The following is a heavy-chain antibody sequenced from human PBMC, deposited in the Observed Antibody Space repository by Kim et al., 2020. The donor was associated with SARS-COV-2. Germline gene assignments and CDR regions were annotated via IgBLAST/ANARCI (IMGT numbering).Heavy chain of an antibody. J-gene: IGHJ4*02. CDR3: AHRHSGYDTFDY. Sequence: RYSPSLKSRLTITKDTSKNQVVLTMNNMDPVDTATYYCAHRHSGYDTFDYWGQGTLVTDSS. D-gene: IGHD5-12*01. V-gene: IGHV2-5*01.